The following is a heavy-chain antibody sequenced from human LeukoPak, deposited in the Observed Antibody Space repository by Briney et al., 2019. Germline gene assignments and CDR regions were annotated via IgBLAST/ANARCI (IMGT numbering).Heavy chain of an antibody. D-gene: IGHD3-10*01. J-gene: IGHJ5*02. CDR2: IQQDGGET. CDR1: LLTFRSHL. Sequence: GGCLRLSLASSLLTFRSHLITWVRPVPGRGLEGVAHIQQDGGETYYVDSVTGRFTISRDNAKNSLYLQMSSLKVEDTAVYYCARGVRWFDPWGQGTLVTVSS. CDR3: ARGVRWFDP. V-gene: IGHV3-7*01.